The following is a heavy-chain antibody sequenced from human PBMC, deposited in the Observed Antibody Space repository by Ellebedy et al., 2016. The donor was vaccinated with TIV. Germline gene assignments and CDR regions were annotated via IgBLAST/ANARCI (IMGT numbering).Heavy chain of an antibody. J-gene: IGHJ3*02. V-gene: IGHV3-7*01. Sequence: GGSLRLSCAASTFSFRSYWMTWVRQPPGKGLEWVANINQDGSDKYYVDSVKGRFTISRDNAKSSLYLQMDSVRAEDTSVYYCATDGSYGDYRSPAHAFVIWGQGTMVTVSS. CDR3: ATDGSYGDYRSPAHAFVI. CDR1: TFSFRSYW. D-gene: IGHD4-17*01. CDR2: INQDGSDK.